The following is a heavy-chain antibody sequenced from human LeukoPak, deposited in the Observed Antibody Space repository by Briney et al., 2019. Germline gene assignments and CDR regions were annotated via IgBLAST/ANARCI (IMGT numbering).Heavy chain of an antibody. V-gene: IGHV4-59*01. CDR3: ARAPSVAGWYFDL. J-gene: IGHJ2*01. Sequence: PSETLSLTCTVSGGSISSYYWSWIRQPPGKGLEWLGYIYYSGSTNYNPSLKSRVTISVDTSKNQFSLKLSSVTAADTAVYYCARAPSVAGWYFDLWGRSTLVTVSS. CDR2: IYYSGST. CDR1: GGSISSYY. D-gene: IGHD6-19*01.